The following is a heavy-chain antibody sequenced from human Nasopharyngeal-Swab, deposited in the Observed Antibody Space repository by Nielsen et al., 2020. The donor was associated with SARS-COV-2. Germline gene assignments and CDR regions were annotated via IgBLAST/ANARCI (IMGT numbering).Heavy chain of an antibody. D-gene: IGHD6-13*01. V-gene: IGHV3-23*01. CDR2: ISGSGGST. Sequence: CRSLSWAPAAFPFISYAMSWVRQAPGKWLEWVSAISGSGGSTYYADSVKGRFTISRDNSKNTLYLQMNSLRAEDTAVYYCAKDRSSSWYLGGKLDYWGQGTLVTVSS. CDR3: AKDRSSSWYLGGKLDY. CDR1: AFPFISYA. J-gene: IGHJ4*02.